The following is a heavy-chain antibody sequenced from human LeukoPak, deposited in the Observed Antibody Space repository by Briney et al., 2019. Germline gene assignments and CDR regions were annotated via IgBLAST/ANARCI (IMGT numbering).Heavy chain of an antibody. J-gene: IGHJ3*02. D-gene: IGHD1-26*01. CDR1: GGSISSYY. CDR3: GRDTGSGGLDAFDI. Sequence: PSETLSLTCTVSGGSISSYYWSWIRQPPGKGLEWIGYIYYSGSTNYNPSLKSRVTISVDTSKNQFSLKLSSVTGAGTRVYYCGRDTGSGGLDAFDIWGQGTMVTVSS. CDR2: IYYSGST. V-gene: IGHV4-59*01.